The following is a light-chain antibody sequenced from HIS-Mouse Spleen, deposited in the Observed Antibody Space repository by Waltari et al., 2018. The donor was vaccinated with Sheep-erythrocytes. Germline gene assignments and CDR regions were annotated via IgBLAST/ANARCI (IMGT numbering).Light chain of an antibody. CDR1: SSNIANNP. CDR3: AAWDDRLHGVV. CDR2: YDD. Sequence: QSVLTQPPSVSEALRQRVTISCSGSSSNIANNPVNWYQQLPGKAPTLLIYYDDVLPSGVCDRFIGSQSDTSASLAVGVCQSEDEAGDFWAAWDDRLHGVVFGGVSKLTVL. J-gene: IGLJ2*01. V-gene: IGLV1-36*01.